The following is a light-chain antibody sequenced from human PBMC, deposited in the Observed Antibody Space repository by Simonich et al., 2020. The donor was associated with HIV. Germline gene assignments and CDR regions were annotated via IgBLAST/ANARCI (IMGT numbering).Light chain of an antibody. CDR2: ATS. CDR1: QSISSW. Sequence: DIQMTQSPSTLSASVGDRVTITCRASQSISSWLAWYQQKPGKAPKLLSYATSTLQSGVPSTFSGSGSGTEFTLTISSLQPDDFATYYCQQYNSYTWTFGQGTKVEIK. CDR3: QQYNSYTWT. V-gene: IGKV1-5*01. J-gene: IGKJ1*01.